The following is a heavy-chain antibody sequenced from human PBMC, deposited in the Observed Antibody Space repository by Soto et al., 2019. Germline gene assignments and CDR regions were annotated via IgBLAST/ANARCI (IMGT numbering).Heavy chain of an antibody. CDR2: ISNSGSTI. J-gene: IGHJ4*02. V-gene: IGHV3-48*03. CDR3: ARGGIRAWYTY. CDR1: GFTFSSYE. Sequence: GGSLRLSCTASGFTFSSYEMNWVRQFPGKGLEWISYISNSGSTIYYADSVKGRFTISRDNALNSVYLQMSSLRAEDTAVYYCARGGIRAWYTYWGRGTPVTVSS. D-gene: IGHD2-2*02.